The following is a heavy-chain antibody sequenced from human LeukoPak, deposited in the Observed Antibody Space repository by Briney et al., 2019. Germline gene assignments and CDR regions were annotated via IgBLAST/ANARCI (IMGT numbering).Heavy chain of an antibody. CDR2: IYTSGST. CDR1: GGSISSYF. J-gene: IGHJ3*02. CDR3: AREVRITMICVAFDI. V-gene: IGHV4-4*07. D-gene: IGHD3-22*01. Sequence: SETLSLTCTVSGGSISSYFWSWIRQPAGKGLEWIGRIYTSGSTKYNPSLQSRVTMSLDTSKNQLSLKLGSVTAADTAVYYCAREVRITMICVAFDIWGQGTMVTVSS.